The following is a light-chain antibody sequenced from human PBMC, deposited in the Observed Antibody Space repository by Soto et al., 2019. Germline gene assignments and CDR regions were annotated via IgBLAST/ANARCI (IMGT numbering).Light chain of an antibody. CDR1: SSDIGGCTY. CDR2: EVS. Sequence: QSALTQPASVSGSLGQSITISCTGTSSDIGGCTYVSWCQQHPGKAPKLIIFEVSNRPSGVSDCFSGSYSGNTGSPTNPRLQPDDEAEYECTSASTYRVLVFGRWT. V-gene: IGLV2-14*01. J-gene: IGLJ3*02. CDR3: TSASTYRVLV.